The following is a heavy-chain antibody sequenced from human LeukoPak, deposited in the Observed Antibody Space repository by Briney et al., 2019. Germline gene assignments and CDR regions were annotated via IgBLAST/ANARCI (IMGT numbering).Heavy chain of an antibody. CDR3: ARDYGGGIGGVIVMWAFDI. CDR2: IYHSGST. CDR1: GYSISSGYY. D-gene: IGHD3-16*02. J-gene: IGHJ3*02. Sequence: PSETLSLTCTVSGYSISSGYYWGWIRQPPGKGLEWIRSIYHSGSTYYNPSLKSRVTISVDTSKNQFSLKLSSVTAADTAVYYCARDYGGGIGGVIVMWAFDIWGQGTMVTVSS. V-gene: IGHV4-38-2*02.